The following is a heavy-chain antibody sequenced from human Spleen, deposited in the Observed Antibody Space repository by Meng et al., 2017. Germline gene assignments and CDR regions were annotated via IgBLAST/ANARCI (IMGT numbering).Heavy chain of an antibody. Sequence: GESLKISCSASGFTFSDYAVSWVRQAPGKGLEWVAAISGSGGSTYYADSVKGRFTISRDNSKNTLYLQMNSLRAEDKAVYYCASVPPTTRGTGRNGYYGSGSVNDYWGQGTLVTVSS. CDR1: GFTFSDYA. D-gene: IGHD3-10*01. CDR2: ISGSGGST. J-gene: IGHJ4*02. V-gene: IGHV3-23*01. CDR3: ASVPPTTRGTGRNGYYGSGSVNDY.